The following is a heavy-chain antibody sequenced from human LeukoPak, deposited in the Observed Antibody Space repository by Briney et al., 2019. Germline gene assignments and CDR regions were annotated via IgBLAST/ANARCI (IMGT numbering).Heavy chain of an antibody. V-gene: IGHV3-66*01. CDR1: GFTFSSYA. Sequence: PGGSLRLSCAASGFTFSSYAMHWVRQAPGKGLEWVSVIYSGGSTYYADSVKGRFTISRDNSKNTLYLQMNSLRAEDTAVYYCARWGTVAGTPFDYWGQGTLVTVSS. J-gene: IGHJ4*02. CDR2: IYSGGST. D-gene: IGHD6-19*01. CDR3: ARWGTVAGTPFDY.